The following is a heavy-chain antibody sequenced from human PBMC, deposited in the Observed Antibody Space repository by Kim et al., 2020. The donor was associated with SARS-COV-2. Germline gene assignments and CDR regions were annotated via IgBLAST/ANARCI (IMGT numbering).Heavy chain of an antibody. CDR1: GGSFSGYY. CDR2: INHSGST. J-gene: IGHJ6*02. D-gene: IGHD6-13*01. Sequence: SETLSLTCAVYGGSFSGYYWSWIRQPPGKGLEWIGEINHSGSTNYNPSLKSRVTISVDTSKNQFSLKLSSVTAADTAVYYCARGPRIAAVGTAYYYYYGMDVWGQGTTVTVSS. CDR3: ARGPRIAAVGTAYYYYYGMDV. V-gene: IGHV4-34*01.